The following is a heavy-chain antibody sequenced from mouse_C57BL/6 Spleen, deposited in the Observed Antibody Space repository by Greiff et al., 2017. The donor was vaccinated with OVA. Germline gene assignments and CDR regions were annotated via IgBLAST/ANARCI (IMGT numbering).Heavy chain of an antibody. CDR2: LWGDGST. Sequence: VQLKESGPGLVAPSQSLSITCTVSGFSLTSYGVSWVRQPPGKGLEWLGVLWGDGSTNYHSALISRLSISKDNSKSQVFLQLNSLQTDDTATYYCARDYYGSSPWYFDVWGTGTTVTVSS. D-gene: IGHD1-1*01. J-gene: IGHJ1*03. CDR3: ARDYYGSSPWYFDV. CDR1: GFSLTSYG. V-gene: IGHV2-3*01.